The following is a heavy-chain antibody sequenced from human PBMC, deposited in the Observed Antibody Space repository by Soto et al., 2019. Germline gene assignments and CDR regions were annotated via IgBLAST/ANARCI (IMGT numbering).Heavy chain of an antibody. CDR3: ARSYYDSTGFAGDP. J-gene: IGHJ5*02. Sequence: SETLSLTCTVSGASVSTGYWSWIRQPPGKGLEWIGFMYFGGSFNYNPSLTSRATISVETSKNQFSMKMTSVTAADTAVYYCARSYYDSTGFAGDPWGQGTLVTVS. V-gene: IGHV4-59*02. CDR1: GASVSTGY. CDR2: MYFGGSF. D-gene: IGHD3-22*01.